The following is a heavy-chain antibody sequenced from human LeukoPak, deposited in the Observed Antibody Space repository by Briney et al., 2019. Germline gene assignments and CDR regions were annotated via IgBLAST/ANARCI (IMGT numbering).Heavy chain of an antibody. Sequence: GGSLRLSCAASGFPFSSYGMHWVRQAPGKGLEWVAFIPYDGSDKFYADSVKGRFTISRDNSKDTLYLQMNSLRAEDTAVYYCAAMTSVTTGDYWGQGTLVTVSS. D-gene: IGHD4-11*01. J-gene: IGHJ4*02. CDR1: GFPFSSYG. CDR2: IPYDGSDK. CDR3: AAMTSVTTGDY. V-gene: IGHV3-30*02.